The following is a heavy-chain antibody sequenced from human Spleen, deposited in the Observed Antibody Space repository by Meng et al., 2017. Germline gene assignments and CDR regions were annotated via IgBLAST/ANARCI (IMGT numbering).Heavy chain of an antibody. CDR1: GGSFSDYY. J-gene: IGHJ4*02. Sequence: QEQVQQWGAGLLKPSETLALSCVVSGGSFSDYYWSWIRQPPGKVLEWIGEINHSGSTNYNPSLESRATISVDTSQNNLSLKLSSVTAADSAVYYCARGPTTMAHDFDYWGQGTLVTVSS. D-gene: IGHD4-11*01. CDR2: INHSGST. CDR3: ARGPTTMAHDFDY. V-gene: IGHV4-34*01.